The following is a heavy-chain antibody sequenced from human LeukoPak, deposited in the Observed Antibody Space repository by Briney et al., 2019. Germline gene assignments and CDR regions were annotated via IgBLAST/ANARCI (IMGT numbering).Heavy chain of an antibody. V-gene: IGHV4-30-2*01. D-gene: IGHD5-18*01. CDR3: ASADSYGSFDY. Sequence: MPSETLSLTCTVSGGSISSGGYYWSWIRQPPGKGLEWIGYIYHSGSTYYNPSLKSRVTISVDRSKNQFSLKLSSVTAADTAVYYCASADSYGSFDYWGQGTLVTVSS. J-gene: IGHJ4*02. CDR1: GGSISSGGYY. CDR2: IYHSGST.